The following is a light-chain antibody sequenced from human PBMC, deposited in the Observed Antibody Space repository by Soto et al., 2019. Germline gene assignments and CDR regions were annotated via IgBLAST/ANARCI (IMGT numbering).Light chain of an antibody. CDR3: QQRTIWPWT. V-gene: IGKV3-11*01. CDR2: DTS. CDR1: QNINNY. J-gene: IGKJ1*01. Sequence: EIVLTQSPATLSLSPGERATLSCRASQNINNYLAWYQQKPGQAPRLLIYDTSDRATAIPARFSGSGSGTDFTLTISSLEPEDFVVYYCQQRTIWPWTFGQGTKVEIK.